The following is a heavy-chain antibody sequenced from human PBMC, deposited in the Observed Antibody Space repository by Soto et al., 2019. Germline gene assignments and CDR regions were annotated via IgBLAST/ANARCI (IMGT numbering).Heavy chain of an antibody. J-gene: IGHJ4*02. CDR1: GDSISSGGYY. Sequence: QVQLQESGPGLVKPSQTLSLTCTVSGDSISSGGYYWSWIRQHPGKGLDWIAHIYYSGSTYYNPSLTTRVTISVDTSKNQFSLKLSSVTEADTAVYYCARSPHFDGYNDYWGRGTLVTVSS. V-gene: IGHV4-31*03. CDR3: ARSPHFDGYNDY. D-gene: IGHD3-9*01. CDR2: IYYSGST.